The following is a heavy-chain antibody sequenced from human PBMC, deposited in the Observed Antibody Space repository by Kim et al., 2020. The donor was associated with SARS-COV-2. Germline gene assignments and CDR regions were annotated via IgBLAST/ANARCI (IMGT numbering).Heavy chain of an antibody. V-gene: IGHV4-39*01. J-gene: IGHJ6*02. D-gene: IGHD3-10*01. Sequence: RVTISVDTSKNQFSLKLSSVTAADTAVYYCARLYYGSGSYSGYYYYGMDVWGQGTTVTVSS. CDR3: ARLYYGSGSYSGYYYYGMDV.